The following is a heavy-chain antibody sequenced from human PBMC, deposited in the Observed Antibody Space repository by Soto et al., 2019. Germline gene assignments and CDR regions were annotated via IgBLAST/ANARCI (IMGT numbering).Heavy chain of an antibody. J-gene: IGHJ3*02. CDR3: ARDRSSGPDRIAADDAFDI. Sequence: SETLSLTCSVAGGSSSGFYGSCILKPPGKGLEWIGYIYYSGSTNYNPSLKSRVTISVDTSKNQFSLKLSSVTAADTAVYYCARDRSSGPDRIAADDAFDIWGQGTMVTVSS. CDR1: GGSSSGFY. D-gene: IGHD6-25*01. V-gene: IGHV4-59*01. CDR2: IYYSGST.